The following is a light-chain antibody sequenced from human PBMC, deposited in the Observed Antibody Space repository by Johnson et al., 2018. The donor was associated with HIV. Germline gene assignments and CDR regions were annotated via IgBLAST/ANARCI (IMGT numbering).Light chain of an antibody. J-gene: IGLJ1*01. CDR3: ATWDTGLSAGV. CDR1: SSNIGNNF. Sequence: QFVLTQPPSVSAAPGQRVTRSYSGSSSNIGNNFVSWFRQLPLRAPKVLIYDNNERPSGIPARFSGSKSGTSATLGITGLQTGDEADYYCATWDTGLSAGVFGTGPKVTVL. V-gene: IGLV1-51*01. CDR2: DNN.